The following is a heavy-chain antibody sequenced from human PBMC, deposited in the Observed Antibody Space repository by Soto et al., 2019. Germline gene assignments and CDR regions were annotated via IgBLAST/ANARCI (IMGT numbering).Heavy chain of an antibody. J-gene: IGHJ6*03. CDR2: ISSSGSGT. V-gene: IGHV3-11*01. D-gene: IGHD3-22*01. Sequence: QVQLVESGGGLVMPGGSLRLSCTVSGFIFGDYSMSWIRQAPGKGLEWLSYISSSGSGTHYADSMKGRSTISRDNDRNLLYLEMNSLRAEDTAVYYCARDLLVVAKYYMDVWGKGTTVTVS. CDR3: ARDLLVVAKYYMDV. CDR1: GFIFGDYS.